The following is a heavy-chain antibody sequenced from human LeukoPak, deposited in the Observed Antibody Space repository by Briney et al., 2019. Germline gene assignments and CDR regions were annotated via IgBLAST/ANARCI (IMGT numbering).Heavy chain of an antibody. Sequence: GESLKISCKGSGYSFTSYWIGWVRQMPGKGLEWMGIIYPGDSDTRYSPSFQGQVTISADKSISTAYLQWSSLKASDTAVYYCARHQTSQNVPPDYWGQGTLVTVSS. V-gene: IGHV5-51*01. CDR1: GYSFTSYW. J-gene: IGHJ4*02. CDR2: IYPGDSDT. D-gene: IGHD1-14*01. CDR3: ARHQTSQNVPPDY.